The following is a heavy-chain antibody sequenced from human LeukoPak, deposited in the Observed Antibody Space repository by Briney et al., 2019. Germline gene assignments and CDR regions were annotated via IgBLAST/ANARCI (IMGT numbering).Heavy chain of an antibody. D-gene: IGHD4-23*01. Sequence: PGRSLRLSCAASGFTFSSYGMHWVRQAPGKGLEWVAVISYDGSNKYYADSVKGRFTISRDNSKNTLYLQMNSLRAEDTAVYYCAKDLSTVVTLILDYWGQGTLVTVSS. CDR1: GFTFSSYG. CDR3: AKDLSTVVTLILDY. V-gene: IGHV3-30*18. CDR2: ISYDGSNK. J-gene: IGHJ4*02.